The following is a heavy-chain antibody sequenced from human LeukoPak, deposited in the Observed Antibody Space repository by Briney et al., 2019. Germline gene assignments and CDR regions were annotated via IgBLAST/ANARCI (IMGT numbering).Heavy chain of an antibody. Sequence: GGSLRLSCAASGFTFSNYGMHWVRQAPGKGLEWMADIWYYGTNKYYADSVKGRFTISRDNSRKTLYLQMNGLRAEDTALYYCAKDSGIAVAGTDYWGQGTLVTVSS. CDR2: IWYYGTNK. D-gene: IGHD6-13*01. V-gene: IGHV3-33*06. J-gene: IGHJ4*02. CDR3: AKDSGIAVAGTDY. CDR1: GFTFSNYG.